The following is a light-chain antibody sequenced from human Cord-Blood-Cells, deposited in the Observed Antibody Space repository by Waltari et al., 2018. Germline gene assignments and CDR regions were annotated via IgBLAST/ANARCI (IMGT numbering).Light chain of an antibody. CDR1: ALPTQY. V-gene: IGLV3-25*03. J-gene: IGLJ2*01. Sequence: SSELTQPPSVSVSPGQTPRITCSGDALPTQYAYWYQQKPGQAPVLVIYKDSERPSGIPERFSGSSSGTTVTLTISGVQAEDEADYYCQSADSSGTYVVFGGGTKLTVL. CDR3: QSADSSGTYVV. CDR2: KDS.